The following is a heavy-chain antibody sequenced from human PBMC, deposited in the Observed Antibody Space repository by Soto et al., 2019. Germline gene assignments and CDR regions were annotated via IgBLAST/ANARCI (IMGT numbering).Heavy chain of an antibody. CDR1: GFTFTNYA. V-gene: IGHV3-23*01. CDR2: ISASGGNT. J-gene: IGHJ3*02. D-gene: IGHD3-3*01. CDR3: AREMKGSWSALQI. Sequence: GSLRLSCVASGFTFTNYAFNWVRQAPGKGLEWVSFISASGGNTHYADSVKGRFTVSRDDSSNTVYLQMNTLRAEDTAAYFCAREMKGSWSALQIWGHGTMVTVSS.